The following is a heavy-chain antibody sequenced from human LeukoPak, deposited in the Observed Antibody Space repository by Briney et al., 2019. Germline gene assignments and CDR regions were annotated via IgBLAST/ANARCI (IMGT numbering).Heavy chain of an antibody. CDR1: GGSISTYY. D-gene: IGHD2-21*02. CDR2: VDYSGST. Sequence: SETLSLTRTVSGGSISTYYWSWIRQPPGKGLEWIGHVDYSGSTNYNPSLKSRVTISPDTSKIQFSLKLSSMTAADTAVYYCARSQGVVTPFDYWGRGTLVTVSS. CDR3: ARSQGVVTPFDY. J-gene: IGHJ4*02. V-gene: IGHV4-59*01.